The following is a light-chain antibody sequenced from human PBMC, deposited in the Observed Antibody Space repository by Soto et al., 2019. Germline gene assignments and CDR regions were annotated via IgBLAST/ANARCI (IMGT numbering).Light chain of an antibody. CDR2: GDT. J-gene: IGLJ3*02. V-gene: IGLV2-14*01. CDR1: DSDIGNYNY. Sequence: QSALTQPASVSGSPGQSITISCTGTDSDIGNYNYVSWYQQHPGKAPKLMIYGDTNRPSGVSDRFSGSKSGNAASLTISGLQAEDEADYYCSSYTSYTTLWVFGGGTKLTVL. CDR3: SSYTSYTTLWV.